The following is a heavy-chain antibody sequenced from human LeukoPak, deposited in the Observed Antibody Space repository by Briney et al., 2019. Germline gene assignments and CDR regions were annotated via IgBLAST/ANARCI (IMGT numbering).Heavy chain of an antibody. CDR1: GVSISSGSYY. J-gene: IGHJ5*02. D-gene: IGHD3-10*01. Sequence: PSETLSLTCTVSGVSISSGSYYWSWIRQPAGKGLERIGRIHTGGNTNYNPSLKSRVTISIDTSKNQISLILSSVTAADTAVYFCARGQSGVRGANVPNLMGFDPWGQGTLVIVSS. CDR2: IHTGGNT. V-gene: IGHV4-61*02. CDR3: ARGQSGVRGANVPNLMGFDP.